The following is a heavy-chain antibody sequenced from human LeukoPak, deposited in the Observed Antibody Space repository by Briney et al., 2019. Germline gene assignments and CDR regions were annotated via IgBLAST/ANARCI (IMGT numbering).Heavy chain of an antibody. D-gene: IGHD6-19*01. J-gene: IGHJ6*02. CDR3: ARRVAGLSYGMDV. CDR1: GGSISSSSYY. CDR2: IYYGGST. V-gene: IGHV4-39*01. Sequence: SETLSLTCTVSGGSISSSSYYWGWIRQPPGKGLEWIGSIYYGGSTYYNPSLKSRVTISVDTSKNQFSLKLSSVTAADTAVYYCARRVAGLSYGMDVWGQGTTVTVSS.